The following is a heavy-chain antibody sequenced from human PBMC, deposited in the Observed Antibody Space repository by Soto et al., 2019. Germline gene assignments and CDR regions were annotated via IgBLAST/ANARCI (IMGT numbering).Heavy chain of an antibody. J-gene: IGHJ3*02. CDR2: IIPIFGTA. CDR3: ARDLTGYYDSSGYDDAIDI. V-gene: IGHV1-69*13. CDR1: GGTLRSYA. Sequence: GASVEGSCKAFGGTLRSYAISWVGQAPGQGVEWMGGIIPIFGTANYAQKFQGRVTITADESTSTAYMELSSLRSEDTAVYYCARDLTGYYDSSGYDDAIDIWGQGTMVTVS. D-gene: IGHD3-22*01.